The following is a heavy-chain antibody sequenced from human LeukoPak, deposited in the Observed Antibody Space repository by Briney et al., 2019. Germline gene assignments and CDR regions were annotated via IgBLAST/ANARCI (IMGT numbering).Heavy chain of an antibody. CDR1: GGSIGSFY. D-gene: IGHD3-3*01. CDR2: IYYTGTT. Sequence: PSETLSLTCTVSGGSIGSFYWSWIRQPPGKGLEWIGYIYYTGTTNYNPSLKSRVTISADTSKNQLSLKLSSATAADTAVYYCVREQRSYDFSSAFYIAHGMDVWGQGTPVTVSS. CDR3: VREQRSYDFSSAFYIAHGMDV. V-gene: IGHV4-59*01. J-gene: IGHJ6*02.